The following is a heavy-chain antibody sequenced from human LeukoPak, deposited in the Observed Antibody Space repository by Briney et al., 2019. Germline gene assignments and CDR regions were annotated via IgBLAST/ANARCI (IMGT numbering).Heavy chain of an antibody. J-gene: IGHJ3*01. CDR3: ARPFEGGAFDV. V-gene: IGHV3-74*01. D-gene: IGHD3-16*01. CDR1: GFTFSSYW. Sequence: GGSVRLSCAASGFTFSSYWMHWARQAPGKGLVWVSRINTDGSTTTYADSVKGRFTISRDNAKNTLYLQVNSLRGEDTAVYYCARPFEGGAFDVWGHERIVSVSS. CDR2: INTDGSTT.